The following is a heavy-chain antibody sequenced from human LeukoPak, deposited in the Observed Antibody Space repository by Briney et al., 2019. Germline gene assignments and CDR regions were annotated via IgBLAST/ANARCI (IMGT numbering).Heavy chain of an antibody. Sequence: TSETLSLTCTVSGGSISSSSYYWGWIRQPPGKGLEWIGSIYYSGSTYYNPSLKSRVTISVDTSKNQFSLKLSSVTAADTAVYYCARDDTMVRGGGFDYWGQGTLVTVSS. CDR1: GGSISSSSYY. D-gene: IGHD3-10*01. V-gene: IGHV4-39*07. CDR3: ARDDTMVRGGGFDY. J-gene: IGHJ4*02. CDR2: IYYSGST.